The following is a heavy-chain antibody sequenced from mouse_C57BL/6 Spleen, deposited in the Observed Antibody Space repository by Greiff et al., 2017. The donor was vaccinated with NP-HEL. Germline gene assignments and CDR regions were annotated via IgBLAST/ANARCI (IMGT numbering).Heavy chain of an antibody. J-gene: IGHJ1*03. CDR1: GYTFTSYW. V-gene: IGHV1-50*01. CDR2: IDPSDSYT. CDR3: ARSLYDYDGWYFDV. D-gene: IGHD2-4*01. Sequence: VQLQQPGAELVKPGASVKLSCKASGYTFTSYWMQWVKQRPGQGLEWIGEIDPSDSYTNYIHTFTGKATLTVDTSSSTAYMQLSSLTSEDSAVYYCARSLYDYDGWYFDVWGTGTTVTVSS.